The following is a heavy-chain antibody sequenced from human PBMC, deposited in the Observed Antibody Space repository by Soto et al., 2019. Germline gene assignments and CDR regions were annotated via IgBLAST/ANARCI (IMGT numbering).Heavy chain of an antibody. V-gene: IGHV1-69*12. CDR1: GGTFSSYA. Sequence: QVQLVQSGAEVKKPGSSVKVSCKASGGTFSSYAISWVRQAPGQGLEWMGGIIPIFGTANYAQKFQGRVTITADESTSTAYMELSSLRSEDTAVYYCASCAVFGYSYDSSGYLFGMDVWGQGTTVTVSS. J-gene: IGHJ6*02. CDR2: IIPIFGTA. D-gene: IGHD3-22*01. CDR3: ASCAVFGYSYDSSGYLFGMDV.